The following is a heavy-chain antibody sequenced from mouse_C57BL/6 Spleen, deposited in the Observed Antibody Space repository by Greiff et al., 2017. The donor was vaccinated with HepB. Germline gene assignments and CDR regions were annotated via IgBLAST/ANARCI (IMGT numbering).Heavy chain of an antibody. CDR1: GYTFTSYW. V-gene: IGHV1-61*01. D-gene: IGHD2-5*01. Sequence: QVQLQQPGAELVRPGSSVKLSCKASGYTFTSYWMDWVKQRPGQGLEWIGNIYPSDSETHYNQKFKDKATLTVNKSSSTAYMQLSSLPSEASAVYYCARASAYSNYLFAYWGQGTLVTVSA. CDR3: ARASAYSNYLFAY. J-gene: IGHJ3*01. CDR2: IYPSDSET.